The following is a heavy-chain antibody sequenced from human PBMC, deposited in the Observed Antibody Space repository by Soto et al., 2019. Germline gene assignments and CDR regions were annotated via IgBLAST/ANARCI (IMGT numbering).Heavy chain of an antibody. CDR1: GYTFTSYA. D-gene: IGHD3-10*01. J-gene: IGHJ3*02. CDR2: INAGNGNT. Sequence: VASVKVSCKASGYTFTSYAMHWVRQAPGQRLEWMGWINAGNGNTKYSQKFQGRVTITRDTSASTAYMELSSLRSEDTAVYYCARADMVRGVIIQIFAFDIWGQGTMVTVSS. CDR3: ARADMVRGVIIQIFAFDI. V-gene: IGHV1-3*01.